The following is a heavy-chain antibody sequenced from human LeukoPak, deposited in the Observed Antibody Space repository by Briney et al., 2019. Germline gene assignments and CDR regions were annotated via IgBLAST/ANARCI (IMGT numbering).Heavy chain of an antibody. CDR2: MNPNSGNT. J-gene: IGHJ6*03. Sequence: GASVKVSXKASGYTFTSYDINWVRQATGQGLEWMGWMNPNSGNTGYAQKFQGRVTITRNTSISTAYMELSSLRSEDTAVYYCARVGYSYGLGYYMDVWGKGTTVTVSS. V-gene: IGHV1-8*03. D-gene: IGHD5-18*01. CDR3: ARVGYSYGLGYYMDV. CDR1: GYTFTSYD.